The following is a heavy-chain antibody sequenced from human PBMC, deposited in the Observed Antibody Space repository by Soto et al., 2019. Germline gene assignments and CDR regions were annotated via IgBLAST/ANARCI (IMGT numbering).Heavy chain of an antibody. V-gene: IGHV1-46*01. CDR3: ARAIAAAGPGSDYYYGMDV. J-gene: IGHJ6*02. Sequence: ASVKVSCKASGYTFTSYYMHCVRQAPGQGLEWMGIINPSGGSTSYAQKFQGRVTMTRDTSTSTVYMELSSLRSEDTAVYYCARAIAAAGPGSDYYYGMDVWGQGTTVTVSS. CDR1: GYTFTSYY. D-gene: IGHD6-13*01. CDR2: INPSGGST.